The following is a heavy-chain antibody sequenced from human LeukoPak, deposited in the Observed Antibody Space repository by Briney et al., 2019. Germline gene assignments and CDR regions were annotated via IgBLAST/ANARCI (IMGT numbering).Heavy chain of an antibody. CDR2: IYSGGST. V-gene: IGHV3-53*01. CDR1: GFTYSSYA. Sequence: GGSLRLSCVASGFTYSSYAMSWARQAPGRGLEWVSVIYSGGSTYYADSVKGRFTISRDNSKNTLYLQMNSLRAEDTAVYYCARNTWGLRWFDPWGQGTLVTVSS. CDR3: ARNTWGLRWFDP. J-gene: IGHJ5*02. D-gene: IGHD3-16*01.